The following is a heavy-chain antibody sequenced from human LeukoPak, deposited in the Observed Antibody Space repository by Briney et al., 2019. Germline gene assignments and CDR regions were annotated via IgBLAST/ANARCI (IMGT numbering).Heavy chain of an antibody. CDR1: GGSISTYY. Sequence: PSETLSLTCTVSGGSISTYYWSWIRQSPGKGLEWIADISASGGTNYNPSLESRVTVSIDSSKNQFSLKLSSVTAADTAVYYCVLSSDPTSFGYWGQGTLVTVSS. D-gene: IGHD3-22*01. V-gene: IGHV4-4*08. CDR3: VLSSDPTSFGY. CDR2: ISASGGT. J-gene: IGHJ4*02.